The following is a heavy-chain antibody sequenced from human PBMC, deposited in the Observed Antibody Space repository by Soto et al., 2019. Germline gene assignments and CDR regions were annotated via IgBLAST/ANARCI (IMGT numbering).Heavy chain of an antibody. CDR3: ARVGRTRATVTTDAFDV. Sequence: QVQLQESGPGLVKPSETLSLTCTVSGGSISGYYWSWIRQPAGTRLEWIGRIYASGNTNKNPSLRSVVTFSVDTSKNQFSLRLNSVTAAATAVYYCARVGRTRATVTTDAFDVWGQGTKVTVSS. CDR1: GGSISGYY. V-gene: IGHV4-4*07. CDR2: IYASGNT. J-gene: IGHJ3*01. D-gene: IGHD4-17*01.